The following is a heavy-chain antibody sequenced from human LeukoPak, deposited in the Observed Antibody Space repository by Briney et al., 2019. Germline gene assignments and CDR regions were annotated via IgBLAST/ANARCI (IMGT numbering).Heavy chain of an antibody. CDR3: ARGQYYDFWSGYYYSPHFDY. CDR1: GYTFTGYN. CDR2: INPNSGGT. J-gene: IGHJ4*02. D-gene: IGHD3-3*01. V-gene: IGHV1-2*02. Sequence: GASVKVSCKASGYTFTGYNIHWVRQAPGQGLGWMVWINPNSGGTNYAQKFQGRVTMTRDTSISTAYMELNRLRSDDTAVYYCARGQYYDFWSGYYYSPHFDYWGQGTLVTVSS.